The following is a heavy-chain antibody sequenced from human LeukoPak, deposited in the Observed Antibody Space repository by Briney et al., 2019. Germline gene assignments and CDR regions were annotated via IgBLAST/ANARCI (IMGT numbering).Heavy chain of an antibody. V-gene: IGHV4-39*01. CDR1: GGSISSSSYY. D-gene: IGHD1-26*01. Sequence: SETLSLTCTVSGGSISSSSYYWGWIRQPPGKGLEWLGSIYYSGSTYYNPSLKSRAPISVDTSKTQFSLKRSSVTAADTSVYYCARGPYSGSYFPLDYWGQGTLVTVSS. CDR3: ARGPYSGSYFPLDY. CDR2: IYYSGST. J-gene: IGHJ4*02.